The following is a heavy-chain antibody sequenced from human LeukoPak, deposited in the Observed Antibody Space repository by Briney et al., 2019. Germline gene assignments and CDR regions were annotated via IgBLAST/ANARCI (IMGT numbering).Heavy chain of an antibody. V-gene: IGHV1-24*01. D-gene: IGHD3-10*01. CDR3: AGVRGSPPYFDY. Sequence: ASVKVSCKVSGYTLTELSMHWVRQAPGKGLEWMGGFDPEDGETIYAQKFQGRVTITTDESTSTAYMELSSLRSEDTAVYYCAGVRGSPPYFDYWGQGTLVTVSS. CDR2: FDPEDGET. J-gene: IGHJ4*02. CDR1: GYTLTELS.